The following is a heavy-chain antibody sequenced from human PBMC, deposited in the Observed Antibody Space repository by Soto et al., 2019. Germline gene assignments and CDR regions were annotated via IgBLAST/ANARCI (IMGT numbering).Heavy chain of an antibody. J-gene: IGHJ4*02. CDR3: ARRYCSDSYCSYFDY. CDR2: INHSGTT. V-gene: IGHV4-34*02. D-gene: IGHD2-15*01. CDR1: GGSVSGYF. Sequence: QVQLQQWGAGLLKPSETLSLTCAVYGGSVSGYFWSWIRQPPGKGLEWIGEINHSGTTSYSPSLDSRVTTSVDTSTNQFSLRLSSVTAADTAIYYCARRYCSDSYCSYFDYWGRGALVTVSS.